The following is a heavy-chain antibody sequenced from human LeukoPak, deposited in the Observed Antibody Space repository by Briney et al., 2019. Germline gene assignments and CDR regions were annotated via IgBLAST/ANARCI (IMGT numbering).Heavy chain of an antibody. CDR1: GASIDSYY. V-gene: IGHV4-59*12. D-gene: IGHD6-19*01. Sequence: PSETLSLTCTISGASIDSYYWSWIRQPPGKGLEWIGYIYYSGTTNYNPSLKSRVTISVDTSKNQFSLKLSSVTAADTAVYYCARPLQQWLVRDAFDIWGQGTMVTVSS. CDR2: IYYSGTT. CDR3: ARPLQQWLVRDAFDI. J-gene: IGHJ3*02.